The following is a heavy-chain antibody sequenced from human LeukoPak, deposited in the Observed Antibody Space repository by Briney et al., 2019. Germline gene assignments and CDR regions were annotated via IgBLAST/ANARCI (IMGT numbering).Heavy chain of an antibody. J-gene: IGHJ4*02. CDR3: AKRNSLGYFDY. D-gene: IGHD4-23*01. CDR2: ISGRGDNT. CDR1: GFTFSSYA. V-gene: IGHV3-23*01. Sequence: GGSLRLSCAASGFTFSSYAMSWVRQAPGKGLEWVSAISGRGDNTYFADSVKGRFTISRDNSKNTLYLQMNSLRAEDTAVYYCAKRNSLGYFDYWGQGTLVTVSS.